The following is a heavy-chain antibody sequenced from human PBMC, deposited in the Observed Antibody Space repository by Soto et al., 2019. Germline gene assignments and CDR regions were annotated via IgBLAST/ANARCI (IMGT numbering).Heavy chain of an antibody. D-gene: IGHD6-19*01. CDR1: GFTFSDYY. Sequence: PGGSLRLSCAASGFTFSDYYMSWIRQAPGKGLEWVSYISSSGSTIYYADSVKGRFTISRDNAKNSLYLQMNSLRAEDTAVYYCARDEWVGYSSGWYGFDYWGQGTLVTVSS. CDR3: ARDEWVGYSSGWYGFDY. V-gene: IGHV3-11*01. CDR2: ISSSGSTI. J-gene: IGHJ4*02.